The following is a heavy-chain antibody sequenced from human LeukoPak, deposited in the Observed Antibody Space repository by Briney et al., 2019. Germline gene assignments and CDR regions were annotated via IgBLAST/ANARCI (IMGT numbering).Heavy chain of an antibody. D-gene: IGHD3-3*01. Sequence: SETLSLTCTVSGGSISSYYWSWIRQPAGKGLEWIGRIYTSGSTNYNPSLKSRVTMSVDTSKNQFSLKLSSVTAADTAVYYCARVHDFWSGPNWFDPWGQGTLVTASS. CDR2: IYTSGST. CDR3: ARVHDFWSGPNWFDP. CDR1: GGSISSYY. J-gene: IGHJ5*02. V-gene: IGHV4-4*07.